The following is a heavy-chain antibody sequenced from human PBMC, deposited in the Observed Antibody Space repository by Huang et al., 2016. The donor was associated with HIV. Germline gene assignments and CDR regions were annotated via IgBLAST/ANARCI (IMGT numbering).Heavy chain of an antibody. D-gene: IGHD2-8*02. CDR1: GFTVSTNY. V-gene: IGHV3-53*01. CDR3: AKEGDTGAALGY. Sequence: EVQLVESGGGLIQPGGSLRLSCAASGFTVSTNYMTWVRQAPGKGLELVSLIYSGGTTYYADSVKGRFTIARDDSENTLDLHMTRLRAGDTAVYYCAKEGDTGAALGYWGQGTLVTVS. CDR2: IYSGGTT. J-gene: IGHJ4*02.